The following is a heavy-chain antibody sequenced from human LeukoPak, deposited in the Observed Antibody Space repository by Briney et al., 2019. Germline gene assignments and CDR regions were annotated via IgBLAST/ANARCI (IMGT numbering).Heavy chain of an antibody. CDR2: LYSGGST. CDR1: GFTVSSDY. Sequence: PGGSLRLSCAPSGFTVSSDYMSWVRQAPGKGLEWVSILYSGGSTYYADSVKGRFTISRDNSKNTLYLQMNSLRAEDTAVYYCARDLSIAGRGGYWGQGTLVTVSS. J-gene: IGHJ4*02. D-gene: IGHD6-13*01. CDR3: ARDLSIAGRGGY. V-gene: IGHV3-66*01.